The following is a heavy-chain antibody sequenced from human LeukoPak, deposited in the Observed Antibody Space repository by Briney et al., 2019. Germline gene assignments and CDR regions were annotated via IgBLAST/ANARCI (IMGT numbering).Heavy chain of an antibody. CDR3: ARDLHDSNGYPDGLDY. CDR1: GFTFSTYA. CDR2: ISYDGSSK. J-gene: IGHJ4*02. Sequence: PGGSLRLSCAASGFTFSTYAMHWVRQAPGKGLEWVAVISYDGSSKYYADSVKGRFTISRDNSKNTLYLQMNSLRTEDTAVYYCARDLHDSNGYPDGLDYWGQGTLVTVSS. D-gene: IGHD3-22*01. V-gene: IGHV3-30-3*01.